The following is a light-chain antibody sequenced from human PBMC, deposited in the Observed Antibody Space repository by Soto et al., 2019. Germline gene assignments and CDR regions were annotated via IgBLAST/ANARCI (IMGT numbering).Light chain of an antibody. CDR1: SSDVGDYPY. CDR3: SSYSATNTLF. CDR2: EVT. J-gene: IGLJ1*01. Sequence: QSALTQPASVSGSPGQSITISCTGTSSDVGDYPYVSWYQQHPGKVPKLIIYEVTNRPSGVTSRFSGSKSENTASLTISGLQAEDEADYYCSSYSATNTLFFGSGTKVTVL. V-gene: IGLV2-14*01.